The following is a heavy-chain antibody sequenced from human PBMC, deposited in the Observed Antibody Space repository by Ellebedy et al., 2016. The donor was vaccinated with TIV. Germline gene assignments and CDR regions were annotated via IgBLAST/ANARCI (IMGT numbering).Heavy chain of an antibody. CDR2: IYPDDSDT. D-gene: IGHD3-9*01. Sequence: GESLKISXQGSGYKFTTYWIGWVRQMPGKGLEWLGLIYPDDSDTRYNPSFQGQITISADKSISTAYLQWSSLKASDTAIYYCARLGRAGYYNAPGDYWGQGTLVAVSS. V-gene: IGHV5-51*01. CDR3: ARLGRAGYYNAPGDY. CDR1: GYKFTTYW. J-gene: IGHJ4*02.